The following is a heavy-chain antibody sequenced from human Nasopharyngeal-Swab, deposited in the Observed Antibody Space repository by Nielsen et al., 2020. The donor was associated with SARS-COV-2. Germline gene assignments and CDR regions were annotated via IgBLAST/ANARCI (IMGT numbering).Heavy chain of an antibody. CDR1: GGSISSGDYY. Sequence: SETLSLTCTVSGGSISSGDYYWSRNRQPPGKGLEWIGYIYYSGSNYYNLTRKSRVTISVDTSKNQFSLKLSSVTAADTAVYYCARYERRLRGYSGYDFLRFWFDPWGQGTLVTVSS. CDR2: IYYSGSN. V-gene: IGHV4-30-4*01. D-gene: IGHD5-12*01. J-gene: IGHJ5*02. CDR3: ARYERRLRGYSGYDFLRFWFDP.